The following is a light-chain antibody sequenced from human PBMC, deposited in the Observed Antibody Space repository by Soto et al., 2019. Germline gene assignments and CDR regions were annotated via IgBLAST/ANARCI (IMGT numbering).Light chain of an antibody. J-gene: IGKJ5*01. CDR1: QTISSW. CDR2: DAS. CDR3: QQFNSYPIT. V-gene: IGKV1-5*01. Sequence: DIQMTQSPSTLSGSVGDRVTITCRASQTISSWLAWYQQKPGKAPKLLIYDASSLESGVPSRFSGSGSGTEFTLTIGGLQPDDFATYYCQQFNSYPITFGQGTRLEIK.